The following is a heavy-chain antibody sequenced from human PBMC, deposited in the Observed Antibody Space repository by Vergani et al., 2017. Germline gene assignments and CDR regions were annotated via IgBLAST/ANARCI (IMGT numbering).Heavy chain of an antibody. V-gene: IGHV3-23*01. D-gene: IGHD2-15*01. CDR3: AKSGECSGGSCYSLDY. J-gene: IGHJ4*02. Sequence: EVQLLESGGGLVQPGGSLRLSCAASGFTFSSYAMSWVRQAPGKGLEWVSAISGSGGSTYYADSVKGRFTISRDNSKNTLYLQMNILRAEVTAVYYCAKSGECSGGSCYSLDYWGQGTLVTVSS. CDR2: ISGSGGST. CDR1: GFTFSSYA.